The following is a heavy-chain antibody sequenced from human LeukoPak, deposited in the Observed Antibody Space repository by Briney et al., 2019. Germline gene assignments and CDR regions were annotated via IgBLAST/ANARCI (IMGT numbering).Heavy chain of an antibody. D-gene: IGHD3-9*01. CDR3: ARGFYDILTGYFRRDWYFDL. J-gene: IGHJ2*01. Sequence: GESLKISCKVSGYILTNNWIGWVRQVPGKGLEWMGLIYPGYSDAKYSPSFQGQVTFSVDKSISTAYLQWSSLKASDTAIYYCARGFYDILTGYFRRDWYFDLWGQGTLITVSS. V-gene: IGHV5-51*01. CDR1: GYILTNNW. CDR2: IYPGYSDA.